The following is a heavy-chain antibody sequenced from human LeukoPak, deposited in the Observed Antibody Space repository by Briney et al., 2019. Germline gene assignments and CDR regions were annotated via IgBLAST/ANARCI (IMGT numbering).Heavy chain of an antibody. J-gene: IGHJ4*02. Sequence: SETLSLTCVVYGGSFSGYYWSWIRQPPGKGLEWIGEINHSGSTNYNPSLKGRVTISVDTSKNQFSLKLSSVTAADTAVYYCARRPDYGDRYYFDYWGQGTLVTVSS. CDR2: INHSGST. D-gene: IGHD4-17*01. CDR3: ARRPDYGDRYYFDY. V-gene: IGHV4-34*01. CDR1: GGSFSGYY.